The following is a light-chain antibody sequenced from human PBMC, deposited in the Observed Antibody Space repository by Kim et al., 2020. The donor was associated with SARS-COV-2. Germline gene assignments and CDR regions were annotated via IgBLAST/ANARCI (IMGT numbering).Light chain of an antibody. CDR2: QDT. CDR3: QAWDNTGV. Sequence: SYELTQPPSVSVSPGQTVTITCSGDKLGDKYSSWYQQQPGQAPVLVIYQDTKRPSGIPERFAGSNSGNTATLTISGAQAMDEADYYCQAWDNTGVFGGGTQLTVL. CDR1: KLGDKY. V-gene: IGLV3-1*01. J-gene: IGLJ3*02.